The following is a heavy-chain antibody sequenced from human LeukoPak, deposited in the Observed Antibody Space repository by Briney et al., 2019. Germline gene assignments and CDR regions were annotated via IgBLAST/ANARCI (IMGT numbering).Heavy chain of an antibody. D-gene: IGHD1-26*01. CDR2: IIPIFGTT. J-gene: IGHJ4*02. Sequence: ASVKVSCKASGGTFSSYSISWVRQAPGQGLEWMGGIIPIFGTTNYAQKFQGRVTISADESTSTVYMELSSLRSEDTAVYYCARSGDISGSYLFDYWGQGTLVTVSS. CDR3: ARSGDISGSYLFDY. V-gene: IGHV1-69*13. CDR1: GGTFSSYS.